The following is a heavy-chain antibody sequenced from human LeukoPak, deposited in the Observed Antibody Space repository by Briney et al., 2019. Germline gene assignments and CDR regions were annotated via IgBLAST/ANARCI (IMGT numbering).Heavy chain of an antibody. CDR1: GFTFSSYS. V-gene: IGHV3-21*05. D-gene: IGHD5-18*01. J-gene: IGHJ4*02. Sequence: PGGSLRLSCAASGFTFSSYSMNWVRQAPGKGLEWVSYISSSSSYIYYADSVKGRFTISRDNAKNSLYLQMNSLRAEDTAVHYCASSYGGGYDPPYYFDYWGQGTLVTVSS. CDR2: ISSSSSYI. CDR3: ASSYGGGYDPPYYFDY.